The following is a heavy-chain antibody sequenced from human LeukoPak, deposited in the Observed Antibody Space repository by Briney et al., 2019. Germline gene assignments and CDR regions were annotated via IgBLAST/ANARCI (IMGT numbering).Heavy chain of an antibody. CDR3: ARVGGSSWGYFYYHMDV. Sequence: GGSLRLSCAASGFTFNSYLMHWVRQAPGKGLVWVSRINSDGSSPTYADSVKGRFTISIDNAKNTLYLQMNSLRAEDTAVYYCARVGGSSWGYFYYHMDVWGKGTAVTVSS. J-gene: IGHJ6*03. V-gene: IGHV3-74*01. CDR2: INSDGSSP. D-gene: IGHD6-13*01. CDR1: GFTFNSYL.